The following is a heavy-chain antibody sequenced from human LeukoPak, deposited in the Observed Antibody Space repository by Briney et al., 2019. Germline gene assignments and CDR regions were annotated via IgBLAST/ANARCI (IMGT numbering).Heavy chain of an antibody. V-gene: IGHV3-7*01. CDR2: IKKSGSDK. D-gene: IGHD2-21*02. J-gene: IGHJ4*02. Sequence: GGSLRLSCAASGFTFIKYWMTWVRQAPGKGLEWVCTIKKSGSDKNYTDSVKGRFTISRDNTKNSVYLQMGSLRAEDTAVYYCARDSCYGMVTCHLDYWGQGTLVTVSS. CDR3: ARDSCYGMVTCHLDY. CDR1: GFTFIKYW.